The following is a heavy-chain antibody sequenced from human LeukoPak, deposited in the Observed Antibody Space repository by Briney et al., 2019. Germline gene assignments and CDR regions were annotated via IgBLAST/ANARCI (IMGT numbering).Heavy chain of an antibody. V-gene: IGHV3-21*01. CDR3: ARWGTRDSFDI. J-gene: IGHJ3*02. CDR2: ISTSSSYI. Sequence: PGGSLRLSCAASGCTFSTYSMNWVRQAPGKGLEWVSSISTSSSYIYYADSVKGRFTISRDNAKNSLYLQLNSLRAEDTAVYYCARWGTRDSFDIWGQGTMVTVSS. CDR1: GCTFSTYS. D-gene: IGHD3-16*01.